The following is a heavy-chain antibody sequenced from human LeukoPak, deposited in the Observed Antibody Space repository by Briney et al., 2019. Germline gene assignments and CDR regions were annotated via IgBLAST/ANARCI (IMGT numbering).Heavy chain of an antibody. Sequence: PRGSLRLSCAASGFTFDDYGMSWVRQAPGKGLEWVSGINWNGGSTGYADSVKGRFTISRDNAKNSLYLQMNSLRAEDTALYYCARRIYGDHVSNYYYYYMDVWGKGTTVTVSS. V-gene: IGHV3-20*04. CDR2: INWNGGST. CDR1: GFTFDDYG. D-gene: IGHD4-17*01. J-gene: IGHJ6*03. CDR3: ARRIYGDHVSNYYYYYMDV.